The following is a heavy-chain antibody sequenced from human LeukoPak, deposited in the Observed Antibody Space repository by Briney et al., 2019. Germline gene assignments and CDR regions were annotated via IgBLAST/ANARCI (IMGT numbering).Heavy chain of an antibody. CDR3: AKDHGSSDWYYFDY. CDR1: GFTFSSYA. Sequence: GGSLRLSCAASGFTFSSYAMHWVRQAPGKGLEWVAFIHYDGSNNYYADSVKGRFTISRDNSKNTLYLQMNTLRADDTAVYYCAKDHGSSDWYYFDYWGQGTLVTDSS. V-gene: IGHV3-30*02. CDR2: IHYDGSNN. J-gene: IGHJ4*02. D-gene: IGHD6-13*01.